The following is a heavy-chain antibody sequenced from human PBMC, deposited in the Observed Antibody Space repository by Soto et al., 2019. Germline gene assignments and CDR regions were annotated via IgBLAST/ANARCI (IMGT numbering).Heavy chain of an antibody. V-gene: IGHV1-69*13. CDR1: GGTFSIYA. CDR2: IIPIFGTA. CDR3: ASLLEGIYYYYYGMDV. D-gene: IGHD3-10*01. J-gene: IGHJ6*02. Sequence: SVKVSCKASGGTFSIYAISCVLQSPLQGLEWMGGIIPIFGTANYAQKFQGRVTITADESTSTAYMELSSLRSEDTAVYYCASLLEGIYYYYYGMDVWGQGTTVTVSS.